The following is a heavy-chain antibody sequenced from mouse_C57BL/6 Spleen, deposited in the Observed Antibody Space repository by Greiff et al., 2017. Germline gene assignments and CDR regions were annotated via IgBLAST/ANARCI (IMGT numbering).Heavy chain of an antibody. D-gene: IGHD1-1*01. Sequence: QVQLQQPGAELVMPGASVKLSCKASGYTFTSYWMHWVKQRPGQGLEWIGEIDPSDSYTNYNQKFKGKSTLTVDKSSSTAYMQLSSLTSEYSAVYYCARRGRTRIFDYWGQGTTLTVSS. CDR3: ARRGRTRIFDY. CDR1: GYTFTSYW. V-gene: IGHV1-69*01. CDR2: IDPSDSYT. J-gene: IGHJ2*01.